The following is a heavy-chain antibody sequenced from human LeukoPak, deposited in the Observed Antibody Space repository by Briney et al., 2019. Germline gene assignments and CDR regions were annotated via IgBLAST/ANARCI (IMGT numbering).Heavy chain of an antibody. J-gene: IGHJ5*02. CDR1: GYTFTSYD. CDR3: ARAPRITMVRGVIYWFDP. Sequence: PSVKVSCKASGYTFTSYDIRRVRQACGQVRERMGWRNPNSGNTGYAQKFQGRVTITRNTAISTAYMELRSLRSEDTAVYYCARAPRITMVRGVIYWFDPWGQGTLVTVSS. CDR2: RNPNSGNT. D-gene: IGHD3-10*01. V-gene: IGHV1-8*03.